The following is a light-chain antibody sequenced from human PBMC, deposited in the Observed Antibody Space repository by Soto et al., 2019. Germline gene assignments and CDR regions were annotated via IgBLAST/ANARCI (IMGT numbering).Light chain of an antibody. J-gene: IGKJ1*01. V-gene: IGKV3-15*01. CDR2: GAS. Sequence: EIVMTQSPATLSVSPGERATLSCRASQSVSSNLAWYQQKPGQAPRLLIYGASTRATGIPAKFSGGGSGTEFTLTISSLEPEDFAVYYCQQRDIWPWTFGQGAKVDIK. CDR1: QSVSSN. CDR3: QQRDIWPWT.